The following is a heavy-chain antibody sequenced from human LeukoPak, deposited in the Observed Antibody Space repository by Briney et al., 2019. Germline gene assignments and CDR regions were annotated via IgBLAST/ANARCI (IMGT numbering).Heavy chain of an antibody. CDR1: GFTFSSYA. Sequence: GGSLRLSCAASGFTFSSYAMRWLRQAPGKGLEWVSAISGSGGSTYYADSVKGRFTISRDNSKNTLYLQMNSLRAEDTAVYYCARGDFWSGYSLYWGQGTLVTVSS. D-gene: IGHD3-3*01. CDR3: ARGDFWSGYSLY. J-gene: IGHJ4*02. V-gene: IGHV3-23*01. CDR2: ISGSGGST.